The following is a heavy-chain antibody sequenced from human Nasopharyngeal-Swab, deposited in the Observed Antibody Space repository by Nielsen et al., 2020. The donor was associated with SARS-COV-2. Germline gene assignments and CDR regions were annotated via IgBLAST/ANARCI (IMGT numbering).Heavy chain of an antibody. CDR2: ISYDGSNK. CDR3: AKPYSGSYYGYFDY. CDR1: GFTFSSYG. Sequence: SCAASGFTFSSYGMHWVRQAPGKGLEWVAVISYDGSNKYYADSVKGRFTISRDNSKNTLYLQMNSLRAEDTAVYYCAKPYSGSYYGYFDYWGQGTLVTVSS. D-gene: IGHD1-26*01. J-gene: IGHJ4*02. V-gene: IGHV3-30*18.